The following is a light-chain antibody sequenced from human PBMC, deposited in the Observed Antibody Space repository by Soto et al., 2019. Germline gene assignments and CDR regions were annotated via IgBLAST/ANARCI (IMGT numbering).Light chain of an antibody. Sequence: QSVLTQPASVSGSPGQSITISCTGTSSDVGGYNYVSWYQQHPGTAPKLLVYDVSNRPSGVSNRFSGSKSGTTASLTISGLQAEDEAYYYCSSNTSSSPYVFGTGTKLTVL. CDR2: DVS. CDR1: SSDVGGYNY. J-gene: IGLJ1*01. V-gene: IGLV2-14*01. CDR3: SSNTSSSPYV.